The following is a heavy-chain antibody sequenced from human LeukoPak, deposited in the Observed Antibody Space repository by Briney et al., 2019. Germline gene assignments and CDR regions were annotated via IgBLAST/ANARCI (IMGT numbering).Heavy chain of an antibody. V-gene: IGHV3-48*03. CDR1: GFTFSSYE. CDR2: ISSSGSTM. D-gene: IGHD3-22*01. CDR3: ASAPELARYYYDSSGYRFDY. J-gene: IGHJ4*02. Sequence: GGSLRLSCAASGFTFSSYEMNWVRQAPGKGLEWVSYISSSGSTMYYADSVKGRFTISRDNAKNSLYLQMNSLRAEDTAVYYCASAPELARYYYDSSGYRFDYWGQGTLVTVSS.